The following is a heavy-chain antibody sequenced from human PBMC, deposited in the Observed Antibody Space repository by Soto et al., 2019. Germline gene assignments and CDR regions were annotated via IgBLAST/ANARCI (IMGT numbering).Heavy chain of an antibody. CDR1: GGSIGGSSYY. V-gene: IGHV4-39*02. CDR2: VYYNGNT. J-gene: IGHJ6*02. Sequence: SETLSLTCTVSGGSIGGSSYYWGWIRQPPGKGLEWIGSVYYNGNTYYDPSLKSRVTISVDTSRNQFSLKLSSVTAADTAVYYCARECTVATIGGGMDVWGQGTTVTVSS. D-gene: IGHD5-12*01. CDR3: ARECTVATIGGGMDV.